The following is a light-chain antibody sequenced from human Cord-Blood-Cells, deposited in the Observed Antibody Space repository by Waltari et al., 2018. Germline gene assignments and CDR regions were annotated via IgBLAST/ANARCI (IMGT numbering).Light chain of an antibody. J-gene: IGLJ2*01. Sequence: QSALTQPASVSGSPGQSITIYCTGTSSDVGGVNLVTWYQQHPGKAPKLMIYDVSNRPSGVSNRFSGSKSGNTASLTISGLQAEDEADYDCSSYTSSSTLVVFGGGTKLTVL. CDR2: DVS. V-gene: IGLV2-14*01. CDR3: SSYTSSSTLVV. CDR1: SSDVGGVNL.